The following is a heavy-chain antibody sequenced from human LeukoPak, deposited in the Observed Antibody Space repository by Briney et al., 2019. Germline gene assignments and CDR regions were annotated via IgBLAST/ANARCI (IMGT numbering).Heavy chain of an antibody. Sequence: SETLSLTCAVYGGSFSGYYWSWIRQPPGKGLEWIGELNHSGSTNYNPSLKSRVTISVDTSKNQFSLKLSSVTAADTAVYYCARAEGYCSGGSCWTYYYFDYWGRGTLVTVSS. CDR1: GGSFSGYY. V-gene: IGHV4-34*01. CDR2: LNHSGST. CDR3: ARAEGYCSGGSCWTYYYFDY. J-gene: IGHJ4*02. D-gene: IGHD2-15*01.